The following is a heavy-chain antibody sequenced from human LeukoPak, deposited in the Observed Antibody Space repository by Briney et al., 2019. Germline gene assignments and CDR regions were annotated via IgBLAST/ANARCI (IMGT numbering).Heavy chain of an antibody. V-gene: IGHV4-59*10. CDR1: GGSFSGYY. J-gene: IGHJ6*02. CDR2: IYTSGST. CDR3: AKIITGTRFYYGMDV. Sequence: PSETLSLTCAVYGGSFSGYYWSWIRQPPGKGLEWIGRIYTSGSTNYNPSLKSRVTMSVDTSKNQFSLKLSSVTAADTAVYYCAKIITGTRFYYGMDVWGQGTTVTVSS. D-gene: IGHD1-20*01.